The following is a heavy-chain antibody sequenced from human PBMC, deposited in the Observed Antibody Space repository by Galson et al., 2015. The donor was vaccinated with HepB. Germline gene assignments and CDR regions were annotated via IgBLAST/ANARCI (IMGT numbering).Heavy chain of an antibody. D-gene: IGHD3-9*01. V-gene: IGHV1-8*01. CDR1: GYTFTTYE. Sequence: SVKVSCKASGYTFTTYEINWVRQATGQGLEWMGWMNPNSGNTGYVQKFQGRVTMSRNTSISTAYTELSSLRSEDTAVYYCARGHYDILTGYYASGGFDIWGQGTMVTVS. J-gene: IGHJ3*02. CDR2: MNPNSGNT. CDR3: ARGHYDILTGYYASGGFDI.